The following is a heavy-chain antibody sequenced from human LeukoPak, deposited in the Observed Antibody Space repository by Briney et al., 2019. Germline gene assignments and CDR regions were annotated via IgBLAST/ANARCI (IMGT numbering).Heavy chain of an antibody. CDR2: ISGYNGNT. V-gene: IGHV1-18*01. CDR3: ARGPYCNGGTCFSQYFDY. D-gene: IGHD2-15*01. J-gene: IGHJ4*02. Sequence: ASVKVSCKASGYIFTTYGISWVRQAPGQELEWMGWISGYNGNTYYAQNFQGRATMTTDTSMGTAYMELRSLRSDDTAVYYCARGPYCNGGTCFSQYFDYWGQGTLVTVSS. CDR1: GYIFTTYG.